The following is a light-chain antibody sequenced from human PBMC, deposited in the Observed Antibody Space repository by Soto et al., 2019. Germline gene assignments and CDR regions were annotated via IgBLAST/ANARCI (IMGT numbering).Light chain of an antibody. V-gene: IGKV3-20*01. CDR3: QHYGSSPWA. CDR1: QSVSSSY. Sequence: EIELTQSPGTLSLSPGERATLSCRASQSVSSSYLAWYQKKPGQAPRLLIYAASSRATGIPDRFSGSGSGTDFTLTISRLEPEDFAVYYCQHYGSSPWAFGQGTKVEIK. CDR2: AAS. J-gene: IGKJ1*01.